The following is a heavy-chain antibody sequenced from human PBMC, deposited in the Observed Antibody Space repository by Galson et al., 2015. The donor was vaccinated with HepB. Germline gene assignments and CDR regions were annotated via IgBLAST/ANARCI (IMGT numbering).Heavy chain of an antibody. CDR2: INPNSGGT. CDR1: GYTFTGYY. D-gene: IGHD5/OR15-5a*01. Sequence: QSGAEVKKPGESLKVSCKASGYTFTGYYMHWVRQAPGQGLEWMGRINPNSGGTNYAQKFQGRVTMTWDTSISTAYMELTRLRSDDTAVYYCAGGFYVGTDYYYGMDVWGQGTTVTVSS. CDR3: AGGFYVGTDYYYGMDV. J-gene: IGHJ6*02. V-gene: IGHV1-2*06.